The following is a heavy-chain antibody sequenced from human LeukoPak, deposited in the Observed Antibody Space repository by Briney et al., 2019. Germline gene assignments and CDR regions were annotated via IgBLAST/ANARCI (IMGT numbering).Heavy chain of an antibody. CDR1: GGSMTNYF. CDR3: ARGGSSSWYPLMK. Sequence: SETLSLTCVVSGGSMTNYFWHWIRQPAGKGLEWIGHIPGNGNIDFNPSLNSRVTISLDKSQNQFSLKLNSVTAADTAIYYCARGGSSSWYPLMKWGQGTLVTVSS. CDR2: IPGNGNI. J-gene: IGHJ4*02. D-gene: IGHD2-2*01. V-gene: IGHV4-59*10.